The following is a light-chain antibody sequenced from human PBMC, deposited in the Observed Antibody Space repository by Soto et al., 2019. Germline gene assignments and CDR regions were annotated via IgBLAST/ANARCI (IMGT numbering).Light chain of an antibody. CDR2: WAS. J-gene: IGKJ4*01. CDR3: QQYYSLPLT. V-gene: IGKV4-1*01. CDR1: QSVLYDSNNKNY. Sequence: DIVMSQSPDSLAASLGERATVNCKSGQSVLYDSNNKNYLAWYQQKPGQPPKLLIYWASMRESGVPDRFSGSGSGTDFTLTITSLQAEDVAVYYCQQYYSLPLTFGGGTKVDIK.